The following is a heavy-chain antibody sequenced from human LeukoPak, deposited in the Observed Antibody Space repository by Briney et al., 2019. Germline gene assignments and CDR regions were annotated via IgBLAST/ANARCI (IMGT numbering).Heavy chain of an antibody. V-gene: IGHV1-2*02. J-gene: IGHJ5*02. CDR3: ARYPYYYGSGSYSWFDP. D-gene: IGHD3-10*01. CDR1: GYTFTGYY. CDR2: INPNSGGT. Sequence: GASVKVSCKASGYTFTGYYMRWVRQAPGQGLEWMGWINPNSGGTNYAQKFQGRVTMTRDTSISTAYMELSRLRSDDTAVYYCARYPYYYGSGSYSWFDPWGQGTLVTVSS.